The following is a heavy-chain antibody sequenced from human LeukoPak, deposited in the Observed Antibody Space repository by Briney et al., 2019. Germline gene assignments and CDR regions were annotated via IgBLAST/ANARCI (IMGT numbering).Heavy chain of an antibody. CDR3: ARDRTSWSGYSYFDY. CDR1: GFTFSSYA. Sequence: GRSLRLSCAASGFTFSSYAMHWVRQAPGKGLEWVAVISYDGSNKYYADSVKGRFTISRDNSKNTLYLQMNSLRAEDTAVYYCARDRTSWSGYSYFDYWGQGTLVTVSS. V-gene: IGHV3-30*04. J-gene: IGHJ4*02. D-gene: IGHD3-3*01. CDR2: ISYDGSNK.